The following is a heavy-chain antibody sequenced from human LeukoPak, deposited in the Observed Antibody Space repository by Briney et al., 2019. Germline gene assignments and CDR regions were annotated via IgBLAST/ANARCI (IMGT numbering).Heavy chain of an antibody. J-gene: IGHJ5*02. Sequence: SETLSLTCAVYGGSFSGYYWSWIRQPPGKGLEWIGEINHSGSTNYNPSLKSRVTISVDTSKNQFSLKLSSVTAADTAVYYCARGSGSIVVVPAATGFDPWGQGTLVTVSS. D-gene: IGHD2-2*01. CDR3: ARGSGSIVVVPAATGFDP. CDR2: INHSGST. V-gene: IGHV4-34*01. CDR1: GGSFSGYY.